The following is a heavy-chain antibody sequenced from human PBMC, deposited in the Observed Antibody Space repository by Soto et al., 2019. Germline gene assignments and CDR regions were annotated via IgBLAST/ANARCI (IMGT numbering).Heavy chain of an antibody. J-gene: IGHJ4*01. CDR1: GYTFTSYY. CDR2: INPSGGST. V-gene: IGHV1-46*03. D-gene: IGHD5-18*01. CDR3: AMSGYSHARLGGYFDY. Sequence: ASVKVYCKACGYTFTSYYMHWVRQAPGQGLAWMGIINPSGGSTSYAQKFQGRVTMTRDTSTSTVYMELSSLRSEYTAVYSCAMSGYSHARLGGYFDYRG.